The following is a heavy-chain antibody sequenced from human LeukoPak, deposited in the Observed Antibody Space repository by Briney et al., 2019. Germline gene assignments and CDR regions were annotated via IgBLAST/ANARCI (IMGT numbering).Heavy chain of an antibody. V-gene: IGHV3-7*01. CDR2: IKPDESEK. J-gene: IGHJ4*02. CDR1: GFTFSRYW. Sequence: GGSLRLSCAASGFTFSRYWMSWVRQAPGKGLQWVANIKPDESEKYYVDSVKGRFTISRDNAKNSLYLQMNSLRAEDTAVYYCARDRSGAYNKNDYWGQGTLVTVSS. D-gene: IGHD5-24*01. CDR3: ARDRSGAYNKNDY.